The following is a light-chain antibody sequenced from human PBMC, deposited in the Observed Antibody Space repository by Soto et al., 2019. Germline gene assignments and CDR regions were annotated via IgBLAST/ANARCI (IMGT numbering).Light chain of an antibody. J-gene: IGKJ1*01. CDR1: QSVSSDY. V-gene: IGKV3-20*01. CDR3: QQYGSSPPKT. CDR2: RAS. Sequence: IVLTHSPGTLSFSIWERATLSFRSSQSVSSDYVAWYRQKPGQVPTVLIYRASTRATGIPDRFSGSGSGTDFTLTISRLEPEDLAVYYCQQYGSSPPKTFGQGTKVDI.